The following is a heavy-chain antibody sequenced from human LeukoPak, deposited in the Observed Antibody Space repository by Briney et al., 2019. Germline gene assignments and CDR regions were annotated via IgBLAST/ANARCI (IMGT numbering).Heavy chain of an antibody. D-gene: IGHD5-24*01. CDR2: IRSKAYGGTT. Sequence: PGGSLRLSCAASGFTFSSYSMSWFRQAPGKGLEWVGFIRSKAYGGTTEYAASVKGRFTISRDDSKSIAYLQMNSLKTEDTAVYYCTRAGGDGYNTDYWGQGTLVTVSS. CDR1: GFTFSSYS. J-gene: IGHJ4*02. CDR3: TRAGGDGYNTDY. V-gene: IGHV3-49*03.